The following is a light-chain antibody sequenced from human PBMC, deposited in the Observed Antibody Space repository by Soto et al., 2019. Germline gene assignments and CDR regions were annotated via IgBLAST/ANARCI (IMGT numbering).Light chain of an antibody. CDR2: AAS. CDR3: HQYYSYPIT. V-gene: IGKV1-8*01. J-gene: IGKJ5*01. Sequence: AIRMTQSPSSFSASTGDRVTITCRASQGISSYLAWYQQKPGKAPKLLIYAASTLQSGVPSRFTGSGSGPDFTLTISCLQSEDFATYYCHQYYSYPITFCQGTRLEIK. CDR1: QGISSY.